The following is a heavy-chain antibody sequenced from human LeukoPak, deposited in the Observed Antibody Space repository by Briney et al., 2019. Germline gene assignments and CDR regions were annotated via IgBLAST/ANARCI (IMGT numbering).Heavy chain of an antibody. CDR1: GFTVSSNY. Sequence: PGGSLRLSCAASGFTVSSNYMSWVRQAPGKWLEWVSVIYSGGSTYYADSVKGRFTISRDNSKNTLYLQMNSLRVEDTAVYYGARERWFDPWSQGTLVTVSS. CDR2: IYSGGST. J-gene: IGHJ5*02. V-gene: IGHV3-53*01. CDR3: ARERWFDP.